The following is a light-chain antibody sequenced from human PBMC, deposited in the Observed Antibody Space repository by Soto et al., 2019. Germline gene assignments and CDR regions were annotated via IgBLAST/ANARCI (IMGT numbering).Light chain of an antibody. V-gene: IGKV3-15*01. CDR3: LPYHNLWA. CDR1: QNLYYN. CDR2: RAS. Sequence: IVMTQSPATLSVSPGESATLSCRASQNLYYNVAWYQHRPGQAPRLLTYRASTRATGVPARFSGSGSGTEFTLTIISLQSEDFKVYSCLPYHNLWAFGQGTKVEIK. J-gene: IGKJ1*01.